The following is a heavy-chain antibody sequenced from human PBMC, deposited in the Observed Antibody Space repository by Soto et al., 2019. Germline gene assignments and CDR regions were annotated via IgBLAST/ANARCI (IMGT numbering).Heavy chain of an antibody. J-gene: IGHJ4*02. Sequence: GGSLRLSCAASGFTFSSYAMSWVRQAPGKGLEWVSAISGSGGGTYYADSVKGRFTISRDNSKNTLYLQMNSLRAEDTAVYYCAKLFDIAAAGRAIDYWGQGTLVTVSS. CDR1: GFTFSSYA. CDR2: ISGSGGGT. D-gene: IGHD6-13*01. V-gene: IGHV3-23*01. CDR3: AKLFDIAAAGRAIDY.